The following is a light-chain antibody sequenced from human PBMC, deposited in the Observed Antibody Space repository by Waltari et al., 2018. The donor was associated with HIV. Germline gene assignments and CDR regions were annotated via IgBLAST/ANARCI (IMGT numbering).Light chain of an antibody. J-gene: IGKJ1*01. CDR3: QQYGTSPQT. V-gene: IGKV3-20*01. CDR1: QSVSSSF. Sequence: EMVLTQSPDTLSVFRGERATLSCRASQSVSSSFLAWYQQQPGQAPRLLIFGAHTRAPGIADRFMGSGSGTDFTLLINRLESEDFAVYLCQQYGTSPQTFGQGTQVELK. CDR2: GAH.